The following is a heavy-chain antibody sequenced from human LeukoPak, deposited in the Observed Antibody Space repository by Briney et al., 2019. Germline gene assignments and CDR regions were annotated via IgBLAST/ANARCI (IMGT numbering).Heavy chain of an antibody. J-gene: IGHJ4*02. CDR1: GFTFSSYD. CDR3: AKADNSGWYNLDY. CDR2: ISYGGSNK. D-gene: IGHD6-19*01. V-gene: IGHV3-30*18. Sequence: GGSLRLSCAASGFTFSSYDIHWVRQAPGKGLEWVAVISYGGSNKYYADSVKGRFTISRDNSKSTLYLQTIGLRGEDTAMYYCAKADNSGWYNLDYWGQGTLVTVSS.